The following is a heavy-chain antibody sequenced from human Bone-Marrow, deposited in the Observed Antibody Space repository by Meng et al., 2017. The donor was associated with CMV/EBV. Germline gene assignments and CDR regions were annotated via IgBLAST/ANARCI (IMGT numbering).Heavy chain of an antibody. CDR2: INPNSGGT. CDR1: GYTFTSYG. V-gene: IGHV1-2*02. Sequence: ASVKVSCKASGYTFTSYGISWVRQAPGQGLEWMGWINPNSGGTNYAQKFQGRVTMTRDTSISTAYMELSRLRSDDTAVYYCAGGGDYDNWFDPWGQGPLVTVYS. J-gene: IGHJ5*02. CDR3: AGGGDYDNWFDP. D-gene: IGHD4-17*01.